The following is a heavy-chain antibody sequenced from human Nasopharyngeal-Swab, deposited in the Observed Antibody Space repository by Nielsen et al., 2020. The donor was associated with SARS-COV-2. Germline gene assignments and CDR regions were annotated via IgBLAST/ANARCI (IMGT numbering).Heavy chain of an antibody. D-gene: IGHD6-19*01. CDR2: FDPEDGET. CDR3: ATGAAVAGTPISYYYYYGMDV. CDR1: GYTLTELS. J-gene: IGHJ6*02. Sequence: ASVKVSCKVSGYTLTELSMHWVRQAPGKGLEWMGGFDPEDGETIYAQKFQSRVTMTEDTSTDTAYMELSSLRSEDTAVYYCATGAAVAGTPISYYYYYGMDVWGQGTTVTVSS. V-gene: IGHV1-24*01.